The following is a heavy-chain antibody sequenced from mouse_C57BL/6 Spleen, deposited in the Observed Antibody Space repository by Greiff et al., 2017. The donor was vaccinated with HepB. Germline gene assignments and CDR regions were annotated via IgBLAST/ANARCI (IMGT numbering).Heavy chain of an antibody. CDR2: INPSNGGT. J-gene: IGHJ4*01. CDR3: ARNSNYFSYAMDY. CDR1: GYTFTSYW. V-gene: IGHV1-53*01. D-gene: IGHD2-5*01. Sequence: QVQLQQPGTELVKPGASVKLSCKASGYTFTSYWMHWVKQRPGQGLEWIGNINPSNGGTNYNEKFKSKATLAVDKSSSTAYMQHSSLTSEDSAVYYCARNSNYFSYAMDYWGQGTSVTVSS.